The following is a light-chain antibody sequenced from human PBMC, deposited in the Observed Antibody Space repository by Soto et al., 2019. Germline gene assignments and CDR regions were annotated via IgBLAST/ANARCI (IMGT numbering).Light chain of an antibody. CDR3: QHYNNWPPWT. Sequence: EIVMTQSPATLSVSPGERATLSCRASQSVSSNLAWYQQKPGQAPRLLIFGASTRATGIPARFRGSGSKTEFNLTISRLQSEDFAVYYCQHYNNWPPWTFGQGTKVEIK. V-gene: IGKV3-15*01. CDR2: GAS. CDR1: QSVSSN. J-gene: IGKJ1*01.